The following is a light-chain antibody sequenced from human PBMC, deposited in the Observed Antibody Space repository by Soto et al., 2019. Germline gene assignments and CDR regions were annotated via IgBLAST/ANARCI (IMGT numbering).Light chain of an antibody. CDR1: SSDLGGYNY. CDR2: EVS. V-gene: IGLV2-8*01. J-gene: IGLJ1*01. Sequence: QSVLTQPPSASGSPGQSVTISCTGTSSDLGGYNYVSWYQQHPGKAPKLMIYEVSLRPSGVPDRFSGSKSGNTASLTVSGLQAEDEADYYCSSYTDSSNYVFGTGTKLTVL. CDR3: SSYTDSSNYV.